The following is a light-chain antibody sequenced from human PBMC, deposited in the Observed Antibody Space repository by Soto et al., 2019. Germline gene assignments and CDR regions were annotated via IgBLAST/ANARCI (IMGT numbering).Light chain of an antibody. J-gene: IGKJ1*01. CDR2: AAS. Sequence: AIQMTQSPSSLSAFVGDRVTITCRASQDVRNDLGWYQQKPGKAPKLLIYAASSLQSGVESRFSGSGSGTEFILTISSLQPEDFATYYCLQDYNYPRTFGQGTKVE. CDR3: LQDYNYPRT. CDR1: QDVRND. V-gene: IGKV1-6*01.